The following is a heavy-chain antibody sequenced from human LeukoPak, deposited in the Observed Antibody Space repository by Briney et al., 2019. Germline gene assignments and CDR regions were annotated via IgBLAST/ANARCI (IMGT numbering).Heavy chain of an antibody. J-gene: IGHJ5*02. CDR3: ARGRLAARPRTNWFDP. Sequence: SETLSLTCTVSGGSISSSSYYWGWIRQPPGKGLEWIGEINHSGSTNYNPSLKSRVTISVDTSKNQFSLKLSSVTAADTAVYYCARGRLAARPRTNWFDPWGQGTLVTVSS. CDR1: GGSISSSSYY. V-gene: IGHV4-39*07. CDR2: INHSGST. D-gene: IGHD6-6*01.